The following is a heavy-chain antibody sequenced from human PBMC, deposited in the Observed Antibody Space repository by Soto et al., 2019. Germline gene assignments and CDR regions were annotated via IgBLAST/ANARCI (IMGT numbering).Heavy chain of an antibody. CDR1: GGTFSSYT. Sequence: QVQLVQSGAEVKKPGSSVKVSCKASGGTFSSYTISWVRQAPGQGLEWMGRIIPILGIANYAQKFQGRVTITADKSTSTAYMELSSLRSEDTAVYYCARVSSGWSNWFDRWGQGTLVTVSS. V-gene: IGHV1-69*02. D-gene: IGHD6-19*01. CDR3: ARVSSGWSNWFDR. CDR2: IIPILGIA. J-gene: IGHJ5*02.